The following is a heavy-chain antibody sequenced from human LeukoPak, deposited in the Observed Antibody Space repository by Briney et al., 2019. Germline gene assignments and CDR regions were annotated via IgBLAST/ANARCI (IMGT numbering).Heavy chain of an antibody. CDR2: ITGSGGGT. CDR1: GFTFSNYA. D-gene: IGHD3-9*01. CDR3: AKWGDYDVLTGYYDPDY. V-gene: IGHV3-23*01. J-gene: IGHJ4*02. Sequence: GGCLRLSCAASGFTFSNYAMSWVRQAPGKGLEWVSAITGSGGGTYYADSVKGRFTISRDNSKNTLYLQMNSLRADDTAVYYCAKWGDYDVLTGYYDPDYWGQGTLVTVSS.